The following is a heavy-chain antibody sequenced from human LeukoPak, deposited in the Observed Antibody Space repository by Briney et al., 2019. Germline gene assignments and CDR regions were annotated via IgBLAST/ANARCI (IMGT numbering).Heavy chain of an antibody. V-gene: IGHV4-31*03. CDR2: IYDSGTT. CDR3: ARGGDRRGFDY. D-gene: IGHD1-14*01. CDR1: GDSISDGGYY. Sequence: PSETLSLTCTVSGDSISDGGYYWSWIRQHPGKGLEWIGYIYDSGTTYYSPALQSRVTISVDTSDNKFSLKLKSLTAADTAVYYCARGGDRRGFDYWGQGTLVTVSS. J-gene: IGHJ4*02.